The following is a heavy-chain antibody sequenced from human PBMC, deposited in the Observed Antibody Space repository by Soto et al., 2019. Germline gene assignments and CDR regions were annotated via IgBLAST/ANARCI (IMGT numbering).Heavy chain of an antibody. J-gene: IGHJ2*01. D-gene: IGHD2-15*01. CDR3: ARGRYCSGGSCYYWYFDL. Sequence: QVQLQQWGAGLLKPSETLCLTCAVYGGSFSGYYWSWIRQPPGKGLEWIGEINHSGSTNYNPSLKSRVTISIDTSKNQFSLKLSSVTAADTAVYYCARGRYCSGGSCYYWYFDLWGRGTLVTVSS. CDR2: INHSGST. CDR1: GGSFSGYY. V-gene: IGHV4-34*01.